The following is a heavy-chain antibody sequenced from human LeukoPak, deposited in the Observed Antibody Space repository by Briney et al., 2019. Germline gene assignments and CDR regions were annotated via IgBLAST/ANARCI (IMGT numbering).Heavy chain of an antibody. J-gene: IGHJ4*02. CDR3: ARDPRTPAFDF. V-gene: IGHV6-1*01. Sequence: SATLSLTCAISGDSVSSNSAAWSWIRQSPSRGHEWLGTTYYRSKWYNDYAVSVKSRITINPDTSKNQFSLQLNSVTPEDTAVYYCARDPRTPAFDFWGQGTLVTVAS. CDR1: GDSVSSNSAA. CDR2: TYYRSKWYN. D-gene: IGHD1-14*01.